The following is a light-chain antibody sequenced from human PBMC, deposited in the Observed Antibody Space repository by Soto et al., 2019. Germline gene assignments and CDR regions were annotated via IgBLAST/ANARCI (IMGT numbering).Light chain of an antibody. V-gene: IGLV2-14*01. CDR1: SSDVGGYNY. Sequence: QSVLTQPASVSGSPGQSITISCTGTSSDVGGYNYVSWYQQHPGKAPKLMIYEVSNRPAGVSYRFSASTYGTTASLTISGFQAEAEDEYYCRSYTSSSTHRVFGGGTKINVL. CDR2: EVS. J-gene: IGLJ3*02. CDR3: RSYTSSSTHRV.